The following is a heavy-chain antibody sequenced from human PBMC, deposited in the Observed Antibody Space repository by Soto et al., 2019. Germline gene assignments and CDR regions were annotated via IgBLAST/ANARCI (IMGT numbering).Heavy chain of an antibody. CDR3: ARGEELRYFDWLEGSWFDP. Sequence: ASVKVSCKASGYTFTSYGISWVRQAPGQGLEWMGWISAYNGNTNYAQKLQGRVTMTTDTSTSTAYMELRSLRSDDTAVYYFARGEELRYFDWLEGSWFDPWGQGTLVTVSS. V-gene: IGHV1-18*01. J-gene: IGHJ5*02. CDR1: GYTFTSYG. D-gene: IGHD3-9*01. CDR2: ISAYNGNT.